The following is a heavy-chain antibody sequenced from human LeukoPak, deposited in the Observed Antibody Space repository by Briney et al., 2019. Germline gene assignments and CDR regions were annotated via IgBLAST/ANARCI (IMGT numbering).Heavy chain of an antibody. CDR3: AREHGGEDFDY. CDR2: ISSSSYI. D-gene: IGHD2-21*01. V-gene: IGHV3-21*01. CDR1: GFTFSSYS. Sequence: KPGGSLRLSCAASGFTFSSYSMSWVRQAPGKGLEWVSSISSSSYIYYADSVKGRFTISRDNAKNSLYLQMNSLRAEDTAVYYCAREHGGEDFDYWGQGTLVTVSS. J-gene: IGHJ4*02.